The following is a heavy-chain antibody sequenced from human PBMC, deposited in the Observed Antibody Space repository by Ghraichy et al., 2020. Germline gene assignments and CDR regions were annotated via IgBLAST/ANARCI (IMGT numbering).Heavy chain of an antibody. Sequence: ASVKVSCKASGYMFTSYYMHWVRQAPGQGLEWMGIINPSGGSTSYAQKFQGRVSMTRDTSTSTVYMELSSLRSEDTAVYYCARRAVGGYYGMDVWGQGTTVTVSS. CDR2: INPSGGST. V-gene: IGHV1-46*01. D-gene: IGHD3-16*01. CDR3: ARRAVGGYYGMDV. J-gene: IGHJ6*02. CDR1: GYMFTSYY.